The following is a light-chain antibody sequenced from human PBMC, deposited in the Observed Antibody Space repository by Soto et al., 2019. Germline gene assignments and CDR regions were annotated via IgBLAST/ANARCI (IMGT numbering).Light chain of an antibody. V-gene: IGLV2-14*01. CDR3: SSYSATNTLV. CDR2: EVT. J-gene: IGLJ1*01. CDR1: SSDIGDYPY. Sequence: QSALTQPASVSGSPGQSITISCTGTSSDIGDYPYVSWYQQHPAKVPKLIIYEVTNQPSGITSRFSGSKSQNTASLTISGLQAEDEADYYCSSYSATNTLVFGSGTKLTVL.